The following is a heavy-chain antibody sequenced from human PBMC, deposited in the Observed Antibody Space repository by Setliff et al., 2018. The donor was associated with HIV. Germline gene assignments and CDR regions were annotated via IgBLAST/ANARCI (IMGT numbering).Heavy chain of an antibody. D-gene: IGHD6-19*01. Sequence: ASVKVSCKASGGTFSRYTVSWVRQAPGQGPEWMGGIIPIFGTPKYEQRFQGRVEITADESTSTAYMEMSSLRSEDMAIYYCARSDSGWPHYQYHHMDVWGKGTTVTVS. CDR2: IIPIFGTP. J-gene: IGHJ6*04. CDR3: ARSDSGWPHYQYHHMDV. CDR1: GGTFSRYT. V-gene: IGHV1-69*13.